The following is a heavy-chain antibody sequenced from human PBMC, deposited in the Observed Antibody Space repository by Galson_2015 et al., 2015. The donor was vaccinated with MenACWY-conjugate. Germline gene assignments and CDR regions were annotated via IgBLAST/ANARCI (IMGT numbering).Heavy chain of an antibody. CDR1: GFTFSDFR. J-gene: IGHJ4*02. V-gene: IGHV3-21*01. D-gene: IGHD1-26*01. CDR3: ARDKRDWELIRFDY. Sequence: SLRLSCAASGFTFSDFRIHWVRQAPGKGLEWVSSIGTSSSYIYYADSVKGRFTISRDNPKNSLYLQMNSLRAEDTAVYYCARDKRDWELIRFDYWGQGTRVTVSS. CDR2: IGTSSSYI.